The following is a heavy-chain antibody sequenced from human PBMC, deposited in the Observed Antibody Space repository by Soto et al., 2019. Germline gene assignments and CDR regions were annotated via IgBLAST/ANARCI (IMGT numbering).Heavy chain of an antibody. CDR2: IIPSLGIA. CDR1: GGTFSSYT. D-gene: IGHD1-26*01. V-gene: IGHV1-69*08. J-gene: IGHJ6*02. Sequence: QVQLVQSGAEVKKPGSSVKVSCKASGGTFSSYTISWVRQAPGQGLEWMGRIIPSLGIANYAQKFQGRVTITADKSTSTAYMELSSLRSEDTAVYYCARDTREGATIGVWGQGTTVTVSS. CDR3: ARDTREGATIGV.